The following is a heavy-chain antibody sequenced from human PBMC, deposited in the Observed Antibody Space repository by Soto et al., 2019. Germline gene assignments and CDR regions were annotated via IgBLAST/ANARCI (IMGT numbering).Heavy chain of an antibody. J-gene: IGHJ4*02. V-gene: IGHV4-39*01. CDR1: SGSISVTNIF. CDR3: ARITGRHLDY. Sequence: PSETLSLTCTVSSGSISVTNIFWGWVRQPPGKGLEWIGNVDYSGTAYFSPSLATRVTFHVDTSKNQFSLTLYSVTAADTAVYYCARITGRHLDYWGQGILVNVS. D-gene: IGHD1-20*01. CDR2: VDYSGTA.